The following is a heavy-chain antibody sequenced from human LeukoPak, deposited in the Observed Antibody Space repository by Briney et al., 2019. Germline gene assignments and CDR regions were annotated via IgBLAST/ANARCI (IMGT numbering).Heavy chain of an antibody. Sequence: GGSLRLSCAGSGFTFSSYAMSWVRQAPGKGLEWVSAISGSGGSTYFADSVKGRFTISRDNSKNTLYLQMNSLRAKDTAVYYCAKATDYYDSSGYYHRPDYWGQGTLVTVSS. CDR2: ISGSGGST. D-gene: IGHD3-22*01. J-gene: IGHJ4*02. CDR3: AKATDYYDSSGYYHRPDY. V-gene: IGHV3-23*01. CDR1: GFTFSSYA.